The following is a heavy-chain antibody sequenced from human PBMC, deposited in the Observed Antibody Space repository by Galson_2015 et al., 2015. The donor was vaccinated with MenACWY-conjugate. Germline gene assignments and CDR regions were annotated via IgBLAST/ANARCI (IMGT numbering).Heavy chain of an antibody. J-gene: IGHJ4*02. D-gene: IGHD3-3*01. CDR2: IYHSGST. Sequence: SETLSLTCAVSGGSISSSNWWSWVRQPPGKGLEWIGEIYHSGSTNYNPSLKSRVSISVDKSKNQFSLKLSSVTAADTAVYYCARRGPGSDLWSGYYSFDYWGQGTLVTVSS. V-gene: IGHV4-4*02. CDR3: ARRGPGSDLWSGYYSFDY. CDR1: GGSISSSNW.